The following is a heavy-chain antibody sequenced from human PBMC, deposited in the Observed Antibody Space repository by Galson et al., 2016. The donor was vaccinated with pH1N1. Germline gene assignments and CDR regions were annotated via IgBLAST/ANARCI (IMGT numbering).Heavy chain of an antibody. V-gene: IGHV4-38-2*01. D-gene: IGHD2-2*01. CDR3: ARVRCSSTRCFAVGFGWFDP. Sequence: LSLTCAVSGYSITTGYYWGWIRQPPGKGLEWIGSVFHSGNTSYNPSLKSRVTLSVDTSKNQFFLKLNSVTPADTAMYYCARVRCSSTRCFAVGFGWFDPWGRGTRVTVSS. CDR1: GYSITTGYY. CDR2: VFHSGNT. J-gene: IGHJ5*02.